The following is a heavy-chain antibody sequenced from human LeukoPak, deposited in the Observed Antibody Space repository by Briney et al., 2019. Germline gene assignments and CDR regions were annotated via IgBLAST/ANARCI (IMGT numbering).Heavy chain of an antibody. V-gene: IGHV3-23*01. CDR3: AKSYYYGSGDYSLTAFDI. D-gene: IGHD3-10*01. J-gene: IGHJ3*02. Sequence: GGSLRLSCAASGFTFSSYAMSWVRQAPGKGLEWVSGISDSAGTTYYADSVKGRFSISRDNSKNTLNLQMNSLRAEGTAVYYCAKSYYYGSGDYSLTAFDIWGQGTMVTVSS. CDR1: GFTFSSYA. CDR2: ISDSAGTT.